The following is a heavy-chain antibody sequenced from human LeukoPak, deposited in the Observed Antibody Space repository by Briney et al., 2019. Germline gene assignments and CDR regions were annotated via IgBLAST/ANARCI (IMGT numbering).Heavy chain of an antibody. V-gene: IGHV4-59*01. J-gene: IGHJ6*02. D-gene: IGHD2-2*02. Sequence: PSETLSLTCTVSGGSTSSYYWSWIRQPPGKGLEWIGYIYYSGSTNYNPSLKSRVTISVDTSKNQFSLKLSSVTAADTAVYYCARGLGYCSSTSCYTFPDVWGQGTTVTVSS. CDR1: GGSTSSYY. CDR2: IYYSGST. CDR3: ARGLGYCSSTSCYTFPDV.